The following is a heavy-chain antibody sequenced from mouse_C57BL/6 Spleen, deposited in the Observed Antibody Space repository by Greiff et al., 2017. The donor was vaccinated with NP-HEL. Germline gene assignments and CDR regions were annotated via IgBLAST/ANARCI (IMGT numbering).Heavy chain of an antibody. CDR3: ARYPSIYFDY. J-gene: IGHJ2*01. D-gene: IGHD2-3*01. V-gene: IGHV1-26*01. CDR1: GYTFTDYY. Sequence: VQLQQSGPELVKPGASVKISCKASGYTFTDYYMNWVKQSHGKSLEWIGDINPNNGGTSYNQKFKGKATLTVDKSSSTAYMELRSLTSEDSAVYYCARYPSIYFDYWGQGTTLTVSS. CDR2: INPNNGGT.